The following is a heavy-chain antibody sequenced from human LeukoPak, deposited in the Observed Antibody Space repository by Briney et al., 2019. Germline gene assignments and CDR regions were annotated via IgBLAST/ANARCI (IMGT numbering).Heavy chain of an antibody. CDR2: IYYSGST. D-gene: IGHD5-18*01. CDR3: ARDQDSSLGP. V-gene: IGHV4-31*02. J-gene: IGHJ5*02. Sequence: LRLSCAASGFTVSSNYMSWVRQSPGRGLEWIGYIYYSGSTYYNPSLKSRVTISVDTSKNQFSLKLSSVTAADTAVYYCARDQDSSLGPWGQGTLVTVSS. CDR1: GFTVSSNY.